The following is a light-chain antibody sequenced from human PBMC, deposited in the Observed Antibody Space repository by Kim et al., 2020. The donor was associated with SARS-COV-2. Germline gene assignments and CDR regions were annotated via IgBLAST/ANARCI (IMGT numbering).Light chain of an antibody. Sequence: PAQRATIPRSASSSVSSNLSWSPQQPDPAHSPLLLGASTRATGIPARCSGSGSGSEFTLTITILKSEDFDVYYCQQYNNCPPSFTFGPGTKVDIK. CDR2: GAS. CDR1: SSVSSN. J-gene: IGKJ3*01. CDR3: QQYNNCPPSFT. V-gene: IGKV3-15*01.